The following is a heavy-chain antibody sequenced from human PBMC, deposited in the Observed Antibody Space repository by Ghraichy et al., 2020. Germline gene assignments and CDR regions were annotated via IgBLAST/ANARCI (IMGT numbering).Heavy chain of an antibody. CDR2: MSPTINST. J-gene: IGHJ4*02. CDR1: GYMFTSYS. V-gene: IGHV1-46*01. Sequence: ASVKVSCTASGYMFTSYSMHWVRQAPRQGLEWMGMMSPTINSTTYALKFQGRLTVTRDTSTTTVYMQLSSLKSEDTAIYYCVRGPRIDSTLYYLNFWGQGTLVTVSS. CDR3: VRGPRIDSTLYYLNF. D-gene: IGHD3-10*01.